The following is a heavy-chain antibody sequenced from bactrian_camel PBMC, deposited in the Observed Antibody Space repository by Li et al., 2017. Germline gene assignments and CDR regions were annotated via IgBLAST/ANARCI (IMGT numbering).Heavy chain of an antibody. D-gene: IGHD1*01. J-gene: IGHJ6*01. CDR1: GYC. CDR3: VGDLDMSWVSAGRVADCGRYDLRDWPT. Sequence: VQLVESGGGSVQAGGSLRPSCVGSGYCMAWFRQAPGKEREGVASIRDVDGMFGYADSVRGRFTISKDNASNKMYLQMNALKTEDTAMYYCVGDLDMSWVSAGRVADCGRYDLRDWPTWGQGTQVTVS. V-gene: IGHV3S63*01. CDR2: IRDVDGMF.